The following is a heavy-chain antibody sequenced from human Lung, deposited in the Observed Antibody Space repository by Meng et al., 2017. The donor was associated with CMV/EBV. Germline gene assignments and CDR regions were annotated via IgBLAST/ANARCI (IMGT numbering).Heavy chain of an antibody. Sequence: SXAASGFTFSTYWMHWVRQVPGKGLVWVSRISSDGSSTRSYADSVKGRFTISRDNAKNTLYLQMNSLRAEDTAVYYCARDNSIIADYGMDVWGQGTXVTVSS. CDR3: ARDNSIIADYGMDV. CDR1: GFTFSTYW. CDR2: ISSDGSST. J-gene: IGHJ6*02. D-gene: IGHD2-21*01. V-gene: IGHV3-74*01.